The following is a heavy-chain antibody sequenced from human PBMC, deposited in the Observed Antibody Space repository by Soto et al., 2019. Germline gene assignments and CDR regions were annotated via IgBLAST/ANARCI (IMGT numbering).Heavy chain of an antibody. Sequence: QLQLQESGPGLVKPSETLSLTCTVSGGSISSSSYYWGWIRQPPGKGLEWIGSIYYSGSTYYNPSRKSRVTISVDTSKNQFSLKLSSVTAADTAVYYCATMADCSGGSCYSDYYYYGMDVWGQGTTVTVSS. J-gene: IGHJ6*02. CDR2: IYYSGST. CDR3: ATMADCSGGSCYSDYYYYGMDV. CDR1: GGSISSSSYY. D-gene: IGHD2-15*01. V-gene: IGHV4-39*01.